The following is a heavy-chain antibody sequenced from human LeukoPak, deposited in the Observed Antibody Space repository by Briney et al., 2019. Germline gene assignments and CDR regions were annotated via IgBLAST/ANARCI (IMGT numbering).Heavy chain of an antibody. CDR1: GFTFSSCA. D-gene: IGHD6-19*01. Sequence: PGGSLRLSCAASGFTFSSCAMSWVRQAPGKGLEWVADISGSGGTTYYADSVKGRFTISRDNSKNTLYLRMNSLRAEDTAVYYCAKGDSSGWTYYFDYRGQGTLVTVSS. J-gene: IGHJ4*02. V-gene: IGHV3-23*01. CDR2: ISGSGGTT. CDR3: AKGDSSGWTYYFDY.